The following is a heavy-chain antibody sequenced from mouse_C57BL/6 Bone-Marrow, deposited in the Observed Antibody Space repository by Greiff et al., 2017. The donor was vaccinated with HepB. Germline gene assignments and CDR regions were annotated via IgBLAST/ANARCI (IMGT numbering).Heavy chain of an antibody. CDR1: GYTFTSYG. V-gene: IGHV1-81*01. Sequence: VQLVESGAELARPGASVKLSCKASGYTFTSYGISWVKQRTGQGLEWIGEIYPRSGNTYYNEKFKGKATLTADKSSSTAYMELRSLTSEDSAVYFCARRGYSNLRHWGQGTTLTVSS. D-gene: IGHD2-5*01. J-gene: IGHJ2*01. CDR2: IYPRSGNT. CDR3: ARRGYSNLRH.